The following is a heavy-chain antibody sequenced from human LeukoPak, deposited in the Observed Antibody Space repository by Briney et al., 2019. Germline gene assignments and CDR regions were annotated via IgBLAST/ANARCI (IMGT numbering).Heavy chain of an antibody. Sequence: ASVKVSCKASGYTFTSYDINWVRQATGQGLEWMGWMNPNSGNTGYAQKFQGRVTMTRNTSISTAYMELSSLRSEDTAVYYCARRHSSSWYVGPRNNNWFDPWGQGTLVTVSS. D-gene: IGHD6-13*01. V-gene: IGHV1-8*01. CDR3: ARRHSSSWYVGPRNNNWFDP. CDR1: GYTFTSYD. J-gene: IGHJ5*02. CDR2: MNPNSGNT.